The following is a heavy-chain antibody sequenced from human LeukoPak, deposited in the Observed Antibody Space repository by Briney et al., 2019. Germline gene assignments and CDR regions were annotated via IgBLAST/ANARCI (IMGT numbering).Heavy chain of an antibody. J-gene: IGHJ4*02. V-gene: IGHV3-23*01. CDR3: AKSYSSGWTFDY. Sequence: PGGSLRLSCAASGFTFSSYAMSWVRQAPGKGLEWVSAISGSGGSTYYADSVKGRFTISRDNSKNTLYLQMNSLRAEGTAVYYCAKSYSSGWTFDYWGQGTLVTVSS. CDR1: GFTFSSYA. CDR2: ISGSGGST. D-gene: IGHD6-19*01.